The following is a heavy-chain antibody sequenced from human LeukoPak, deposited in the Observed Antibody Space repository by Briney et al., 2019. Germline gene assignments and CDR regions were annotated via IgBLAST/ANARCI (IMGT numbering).Heavy chain of an antibody. Sequence: PSETLSLTCAVSGYSISSGYYWGWIRQPPGKGLEWIGSIYHSGSTYYNPSLKPRVTISVHTSKNQFSLKLSSPPAADTAVYYCARPFYSSGAFDIWGQGTMVTVSS. J-gene: IGHJ3*02. V-gene: IGHV4-38-2*01. CDR3: ARPFYSSGAFDI. CDR1: GYSISSGYY. CDR2: IYHSGST. D-gene: IGHD2/OR15-2a*01.